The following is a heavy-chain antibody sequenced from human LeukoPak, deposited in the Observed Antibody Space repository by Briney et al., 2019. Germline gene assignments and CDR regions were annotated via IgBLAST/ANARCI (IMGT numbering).Heavy chain of an antibody. CDR2: IIGGSGST. CDR1: GYTFTNYA. D-gene: IGHD5-12*01. V-gene: IGHV1-3*01. J-gene: IGHJ4*02. Sequence: GASVKVSCKASGYTFTNYAIHWIRQAPGQRLEWMGWIIGGSGSTKYSQKLQGRVTITRDTSASTAYMELSSLISEDTAVYYCARDYGYRLLFYWGQGTLVSVSS. CDR3: ARDYGYRLLFY.